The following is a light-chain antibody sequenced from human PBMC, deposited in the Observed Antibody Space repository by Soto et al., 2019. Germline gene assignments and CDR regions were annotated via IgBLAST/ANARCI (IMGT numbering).Light chain of an antibody. J-gene: IGKJ5*01. V-gene: IGKV3-11*01. CDR1: QSVSSY. CDR2: DVS. CDR3: QQRNYWQVT. Sequence: EVVLTQSPVTLSLAPGQRATLSSRASQSVSSYLAWYQQKPGQAPRLLIYDVSNWATGIPARFSGSGSGTDFTLTIRSLEPEDFAIYYCQQRNYWQVTFGQGTRLEIK.